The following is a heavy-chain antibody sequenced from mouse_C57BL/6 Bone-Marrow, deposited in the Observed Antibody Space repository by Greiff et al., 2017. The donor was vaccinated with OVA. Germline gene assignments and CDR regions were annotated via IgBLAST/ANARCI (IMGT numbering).Heavy chain of an antibody. Sequence: VQLQQSGAELVRPGASVKLSCTASGFNIKDDYMHWVKQRPEQGLEWIGWIDPENGDTEYASKFQGKATITADTSSNTAYLQLSSLTSEDTAVYSCTTESCFDYWGQGTTLTVSS. CDR3: TTESCFDY. CDR1: GFNIKDDY. J-gene: IGHJ2*01. CDR2: IDPENGDT. V-gene: IGHV14-4*01. D-gene: IGHD6-2*01.